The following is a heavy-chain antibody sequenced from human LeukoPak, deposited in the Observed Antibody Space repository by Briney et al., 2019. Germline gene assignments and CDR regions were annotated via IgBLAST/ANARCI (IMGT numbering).Heavy chain of an antibody. CDR1: GFTFDEYA. CDR3: AREVGAKAFDI. CDR2: IKQDGSEK. V-gene: IGHV3-7*01. D-gene: IGHD1-26*01. Sequence: QSGGSLRLSCAASGFTFDEYAMHWVRQAPGKGLEWVANIKQDGSEKYYVDSVKGRFTISRDNAKNSLYLQMNSLRAEDTAVYYCAREVGAKAFDIWGQGTMVTVSS. J-gene: IGHJ3*02.